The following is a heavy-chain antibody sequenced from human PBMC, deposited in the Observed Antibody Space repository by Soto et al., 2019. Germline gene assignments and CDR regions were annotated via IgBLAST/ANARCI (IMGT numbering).Heavy chain of an antibody. J-gene: IGHJ5*02. D-gene: IGHD2-15*01. CDR2: INPNSGAT. V-gene: IGHV1-2*02. CDR3: ARGGLVVANWFDP. Sequence: ASVKVSCKASGYTFTAYYMHCVRQAPGQGLEWMGWINPNSGATNYAQKFQGRVTMTRDTSISTAYMDLSRLRSDDTAVYFCARGGLVVANWFDPWGQGTLVTVSS. CDR1: GYTFTAYY.